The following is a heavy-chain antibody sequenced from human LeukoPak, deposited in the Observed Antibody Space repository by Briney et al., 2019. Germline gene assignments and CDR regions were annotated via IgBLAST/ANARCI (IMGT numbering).Heavy chain of an antibody. CDR2: ISGSGGST. J-gene: IGHJ4*02. Sequence: GASLRLSCAASGFTFSSYAMSWVRQAPGKGLEWVSAISGSGGSTYYADSVKGRFTISRDNSKNTLCLQMNSLRAEDTAVYYCAKDPRGSSWYDYWGQGTLVTVSS. CDR1: GFTFSSYA. D-gene: IGHD6-13*01. V-gene: IGHV3-23*01. CDR3: AKDPRGSSWYDY.